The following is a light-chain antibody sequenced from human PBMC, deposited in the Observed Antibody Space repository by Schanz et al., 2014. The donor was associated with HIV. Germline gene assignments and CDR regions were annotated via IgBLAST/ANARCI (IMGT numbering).Light chain of an antibody. J-gene: IGLJ3*02. CDR3: NSCTSTNTLV. V-gene: IGLV2-14*01. CDR1: SSDVGGYNY. Sequence: QSALTQPPSASGSPGQSITISCTGTSSDVGGYNYVSWYQQHPGKAPKLMIYEVTKRPSGVPDRFSGSKSGNTASLTISGLQSEDEAYYYCNSCTSTNTLVFGGGTKLTVL. CDR2: EVT.